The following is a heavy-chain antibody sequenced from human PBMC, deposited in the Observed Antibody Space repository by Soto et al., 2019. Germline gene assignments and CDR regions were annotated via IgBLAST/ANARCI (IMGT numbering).Heavy chain of an antibody. J-gene: IGHJ6*02. CDR2: IYPDESDT. CDR1: GYSFTKYW. Sequence: GESLKISCKGSGYSFTKYWIGWVRQMPGKGLEWMAIIYPDESDTRYSPSFQGQFTISADKSISTAYLQWSSLKASDTAMYYCARNLAVAARYGMDVWAQGTTVTVSS. V-gene: IGHV5-51*01. D-gene: IGHD6-19*01. CDR3: ARNLAVAARYGMDV.